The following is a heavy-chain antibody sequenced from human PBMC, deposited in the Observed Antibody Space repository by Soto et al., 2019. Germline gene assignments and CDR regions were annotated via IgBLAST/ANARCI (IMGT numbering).Heavy chain of an antibody. D-gene: IGHD6-6*01. V-gene: IGHV4-30-4*01. CDR2: IHNSGTS. CDR3: VREERIAAPQLDY. Sequence: LXLTFTVSCGSIKISDYHWSWTRQSPAKGLEWIGYIHNSGTSFYNPSLRGRVTVTLDTSRSQFSLTLASVTAADTAVYYCVREERIAAPQLDYWGQGIPVTVSS. J-gene: IGHJ4*02. CDR1: CGSIKISDYH.